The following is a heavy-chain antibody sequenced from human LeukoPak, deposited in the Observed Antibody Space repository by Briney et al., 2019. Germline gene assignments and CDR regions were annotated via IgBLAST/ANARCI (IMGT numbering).Heavy chain of an antibody. Sequence: SETLSLTCTVSGASINRSSYSWAWIRQPPGKGLEWIGSMSHSESPYYNPSLRSRVTISVDTSKNQLSLRLTSVTAADRAVYYCARQPPYSSTFDIWGQGTIVTVSS. CDR2: MSHSESP. CDR1: GASINRSSYS. CDR3: ARQPPYSSTFDI. D-gene: IGHD2-21*01. J-gene: IGHJ3*02. V-gene: IGHV4-39*01.